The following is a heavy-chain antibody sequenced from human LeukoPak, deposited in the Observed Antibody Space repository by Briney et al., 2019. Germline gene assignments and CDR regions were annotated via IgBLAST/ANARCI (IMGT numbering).Heavy chain of an antibody. CDR2: IYHSGST. J-gene: IGHJ6*03. V-gene: IGHV4-39*07. CDR1: GGSISSSSYY. CDR3: ARGRRYYDSSGYYYYYYYYMDV. Sequence: PSETLSLTCTVSGGSISSSSYYWGWIRQPPGKGLEWIGSIYHSGSTYYNPSLKSRVTISVDTSKNQFSLKLSSVTAADTAVYYCARGRRYYDSSGYYYYYYYYMDVWGKGTTVTVSS. D-gene: IGHD3-22*01.